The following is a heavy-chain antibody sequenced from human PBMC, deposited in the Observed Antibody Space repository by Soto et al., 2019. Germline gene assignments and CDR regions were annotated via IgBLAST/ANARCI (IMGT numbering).Heavy chain of an antibody. CDR1: GFTFSNYA. V-gene: IGHV3-23*01. CDR2: ISGTAGST. J-gene: IGHJ4*02. D-gene: IGHD3-10*01. CDR3: ARGAAVWYYYGLGSDY. Sequence: EVQLLESGGGLVQPGGSLRLSCAASGFTFSNYAMSWVRQVPGKGLEWVSTISGTAGSTYYADSVKGRFTISRGYSKNTVYVQMNSLRAEGTAVYYCARGAAVWYYYGLGSDYWGQGTLVTVSS.